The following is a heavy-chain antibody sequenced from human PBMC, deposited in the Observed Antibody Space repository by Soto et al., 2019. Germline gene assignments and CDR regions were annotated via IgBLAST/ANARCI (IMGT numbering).Heavy chain of an antibody. D-gene: IGHD4-17*01. CDR1: GGSISGYY. CDR3: ARPTKGGDFDL. CDR2: IYYSGGA. J-gene: IGHJ3*01. V-gene: IGHV4-59*08. Sequence: QVHLQESGPGLVKPSETLSLTCIVSGGSISGYYWSWIRQPPGKGLEWIGYIYYSGGANYNPSLKSRVPISVDTSNNQFSLRLTSVTAADTAVYYCARPTKGGDFDLWGQGTMVTVSS.